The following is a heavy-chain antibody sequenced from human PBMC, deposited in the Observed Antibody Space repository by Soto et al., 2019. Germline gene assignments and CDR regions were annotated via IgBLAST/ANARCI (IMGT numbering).Heavy chain of an antibody. CDR3: ARVADYYDISGRLRRGDHAFDI. Sequence: SVKVSCKASGGTFSSYAISWVRQAPGQGLEWMGGIIPIFGTANYAQKFQGRVTITADKSTSTAYMELSSLRSEDTAVYYCARVADYYDISGRLRRGDHAFDICGQGTMVTGSS. CDR1: GGTFSSYA. V-gene: IGHV1-69*06. J-gene: IGHJ3*02. CDR2: IIPIFGTA. D-gene: IGHD3-22*01.